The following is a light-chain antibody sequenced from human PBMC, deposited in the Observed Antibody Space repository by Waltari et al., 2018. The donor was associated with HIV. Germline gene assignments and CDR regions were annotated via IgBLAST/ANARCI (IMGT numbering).Light chain of an antibody. CDR2: YNS. V-gene: IGLV3-21*01. Sequence: SSVLTPPLSVSVPPVKTARITRRGNNLERKSVHRYQQKPGPGPALVIYYNSDRPSGRPGRVSGSNAGETATVTSSRVGEGEEAEYYCRVWESSSDHVLFGGGTKLTVL. CDR3: RVWESSSDHVL. J-gene: IGLJ3*02. CDR1: NLERKS.